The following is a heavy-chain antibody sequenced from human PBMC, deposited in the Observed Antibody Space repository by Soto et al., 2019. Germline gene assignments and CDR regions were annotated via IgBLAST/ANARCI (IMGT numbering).Heavy chain of an antibody. D-gene: IGHD2-2*01. CDR1: DVNFVNAC. CDR2: IKSKTDGGTT. J-gene: IGHJ4*01. V-gene: IGHV3-15*07. Sequence: GRFQRLSKGASDVNFVNACISRIRKDQGKGLEWVGRIKSKTDGGTTDYAAPVKGRFAISRDDSKNIVYMQMNSLKIEDTAVYFCSTDSYHNRLVVRLDNRGDAPLVTGSS. CDR3: STDSYHNRLVVRLDN.